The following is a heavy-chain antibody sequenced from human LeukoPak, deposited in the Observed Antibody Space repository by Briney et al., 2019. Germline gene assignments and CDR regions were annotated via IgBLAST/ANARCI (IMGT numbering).Heavy chain of an antibody. V-gene: IGHV1-8*01. CDR3: ARSYDTTGYIDYYYYGMDV. D-gene: IGHD3-22*01. J-gene: IGHJ6*02. Sequence: ASVKVSCKASGYTFTRYDINWVRQATGQGLEWMGWMNPNSGNTGYAQKFQGRVTMARNTSINTAYMELSSLRSEDTAVYYCARSYDTTGYIDYYYYGMDVWGQGTTVTVSS. CDR1: GYTFTRYD. CDR2: MNPNSGNT.